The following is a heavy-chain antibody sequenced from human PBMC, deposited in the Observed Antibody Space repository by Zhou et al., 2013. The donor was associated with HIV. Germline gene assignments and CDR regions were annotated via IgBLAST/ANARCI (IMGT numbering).Heavy chain of an antibody. Sequence: QVQLQESGPRIGEAFTDLSLTCTVSGDSISSGSYYWSWIRQPAGKGLEWIGHTYTSGITNYNPSLKSRVTISIDASKNQFSLKLSSVTAADTAVYYCARPPWQLRPRPAFDIWGQGTVVAVSS. CDR1: GDSISSGSYY. D-gene: IGHD1-26*01. CDR2: TYTSGIT. J-gene: IGHJ3*02. CDR3: ARPPWQLRPRPAFDI. V-gene: IGHV4-61*09.